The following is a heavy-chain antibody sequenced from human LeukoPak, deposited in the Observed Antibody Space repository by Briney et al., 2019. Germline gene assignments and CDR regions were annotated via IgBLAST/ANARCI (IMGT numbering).Heavy chain of an antibody. D-gene: IGHD3-3*01. CDR1: GYTFSSSW. Sequence: GGSLRLSCAASGYTFSSSWTHTVRQAPGKRLVWVSRINSDGTSTSYADSVKGRFTISRDNAKNTLYLQMNSLRAEDTAVYYCARDRDDFWSGYSDYWGQGTLVTVSS. CDR3: ARDRDDFWSGYSDY. V-gene: IGHV3-74*01. CDR2: INSDGTST. J-gene: IGHJ4*02.